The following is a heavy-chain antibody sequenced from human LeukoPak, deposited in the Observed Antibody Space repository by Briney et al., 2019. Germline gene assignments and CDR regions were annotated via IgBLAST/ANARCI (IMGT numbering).Heavy chain of an antibody. Sequence: GGSLRLSCAASGFSFSSYNMNWVRQAPGKGLEWISYIGSSGSPTHYADSVGGRFTISRDNAKNSLYLQMNSLRDEDTAVYFCARRPYSDTSGRLSDVWGQGTTVTVSS. CDR1: GFSFSSYN. J-gene: IGHJ6*02. CDR3: ARRPYSDTSGRLSDV. CDR2: IGSSGSPT. D-gene: IGHD3-22*01. V-gene: IGHV3-48*02.